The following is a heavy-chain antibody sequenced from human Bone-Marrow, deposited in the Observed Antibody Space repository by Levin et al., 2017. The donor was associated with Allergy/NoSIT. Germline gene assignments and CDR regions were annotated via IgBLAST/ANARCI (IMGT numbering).Heavy chain of an antibody. J-gene: IGHJ5*02. CDR3: ASGGSNSSAYYTPFNWFDP. CDR1: GGTFSANA. D-gene: IGHD3-22*01. CDR2: IIPMFGTT. Sequence: SVKVSCKASGGTFSANAINWVRQAPGQGLEWMGGIIPMFGTTIYAQKFQGRVTITADKSTSTAYMELSNLRSHDTALYYCASGGSNSSAYYTPFNWFDPWGQGALVTVSS. V-gene: IGHV1-69*06.